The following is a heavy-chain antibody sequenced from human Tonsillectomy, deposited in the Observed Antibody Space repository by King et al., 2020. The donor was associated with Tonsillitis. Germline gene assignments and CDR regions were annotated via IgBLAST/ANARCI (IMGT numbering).Heavy chain of an antibody. J-gene: IGHJ1*01. V-gene: IGHV4-31*03. CDR3: CGGGFSWVQH. D-gene: IGHD1-26*01. CDR2: IYYSGST. Sequence: VQLQESGPGLVKPSQTLSLTCTVSGGSISSGGYYWGWIRQHPGKGLEWIGYIYYSGSTYYNPSLKSRVTISVATSKKQFSLKLSSVTAADTAVYYCCGGGFSWVQHWGQGTLVTVSS. CDR1: GGSISSGGYY.